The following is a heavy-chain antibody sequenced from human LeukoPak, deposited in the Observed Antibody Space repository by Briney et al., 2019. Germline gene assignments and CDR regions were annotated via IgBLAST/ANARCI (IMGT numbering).Heavy chain of an antibody. V-gene: IGHV4-61*02. Sequence: PSETLSLTCTVSGGSVSSDNSYWSWIRQPAGKGLEWIGRIYTSGSTNYNPSLKSRVTISVDTSKNQFSLKLSSVTAADTAVYYCARGREDYYDSSGFDYWGQGTLVTVSS. CDR2: IYTSGST. CDR1: GGSVSSDNSY. D-gene: IGHD3-22*01. CDR3: ARGREDYYDSSGFDY. J-gene: IGHJ4*02.